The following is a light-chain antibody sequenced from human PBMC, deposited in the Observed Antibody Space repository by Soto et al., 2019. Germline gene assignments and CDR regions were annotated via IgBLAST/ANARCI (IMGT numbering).Light chain of an antibody. Sequence: QSVLTQPPSASGTPGQRVTISCSGSSSNIESNTVNWYQQLPGTAPKLLIYSNNQRPSGVPDRFSGSKSGTSASLAISGLQSEDEADYYCAAWDDSLTHVVFGGGTKLTVL. J-gene: IGLJ2*01. V-gene: IGLV1-44*01. CDR3: AAWDDSLTHVV. CDR1: SSNIESNT. CDR2: SNN.